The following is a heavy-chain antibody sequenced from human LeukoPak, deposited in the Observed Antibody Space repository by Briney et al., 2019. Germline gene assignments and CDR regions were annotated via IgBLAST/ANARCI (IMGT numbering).Heavy chain of an antibody. J-gene: IGHJ2*01. Sequence: SETLSLACAVYGGSFRGYYWSWIRQPPGKGLEWIGEINHGGSTNYNPSLKSRVTISVDTSKNQFSLKLSSVTAADTAVYYCARGAKLAYWYFDLWGRGTLVTVSS. CDR1: GGSFRGYY. D-gene: IGHD1-1*01. V-gene: IGHV4-34*01. CDR3: ARGAKLAYWYFDL. CDR2: INHGGST.